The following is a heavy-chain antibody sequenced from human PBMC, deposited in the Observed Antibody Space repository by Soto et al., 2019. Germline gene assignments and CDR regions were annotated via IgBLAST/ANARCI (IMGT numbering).Heavy chain of an antibody. Sequence: PGESLKISCKGSGYSFTSYWIGWVRQMPGKGLEWMGIIYPGDSDTRNSPSFQGQVTISADKSFSTAYLQWSSLKASDTAMFYCARHLAAAGHYYYYGMDVWGQGTTVTVSS. CDR2: IYPGDSDT. J-gene: IGHJ6*02. CDR3: ARHLAAAGHYYYYGMDV. V-gene: IGHV5-51*01. D-gene: IGHD6-13*01. CDR1: GYSFTSYW.